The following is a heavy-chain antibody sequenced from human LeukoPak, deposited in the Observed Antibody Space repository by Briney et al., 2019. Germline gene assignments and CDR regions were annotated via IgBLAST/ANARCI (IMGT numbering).Heavy chain of an antibody. V-gene: IGHV5-51*01. D-gene: IGHD3-10*01. CDR2: IYPGDSDT. J-gene: IGHJ3*02. CDR3: ARHRAFYGSGNVPGAFDI. CDR1: GYSFTSYW. Sequence: GESLKISCKGSGYSFTSYWIGWVRQMPGKGLEWMGIIYPGDSDTRYSPSFQGQVTISADKSISTAYLQWSSLKASDTAMYYCARHRAFYGSGNVPGAFDIWGQGTMVTVSS.